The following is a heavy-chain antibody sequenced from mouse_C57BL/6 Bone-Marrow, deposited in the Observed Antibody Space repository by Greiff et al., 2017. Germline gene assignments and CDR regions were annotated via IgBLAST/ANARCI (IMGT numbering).Heavy chain of an antibody. J-gene: IGHJ2*01. CDR1: GYTFTSYG. Sequence: VQGVESGAELARPGASVKLSCKASGYTFTSYGISWVKQRTGQGLEWIGEIYPRSGNTYYNEKFKGKATLTADKSSSTAYMELRSLTSEDSAVYFCASTVYYFDYWGQGTTLTVSS. V-gene: IGHV1-81*01. CDR2: IYPRSGNT. CDR3: ASTVYYFDY. D-gene: IGHD1-1*01.